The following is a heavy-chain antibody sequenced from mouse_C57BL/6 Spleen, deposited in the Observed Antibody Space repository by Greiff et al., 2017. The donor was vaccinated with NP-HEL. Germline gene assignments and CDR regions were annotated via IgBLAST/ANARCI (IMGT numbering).Heavy chain of an antibody. D-gene: IGHD6-1*01. J-gene: IGHJ4*01. V-gene: IGHV5-17*01. Sequence: DVKLVESGGGLVKPGGSLKLSCAASGFTFSDYGMHWVRQAPEKGLEWVAYISSGSSTIYYADTVKGRFTISRDNAKNTLFLQMTSLRSEDTAMYYCARGLAPEGYDYAMDYWGQGTSVTVSS. CDR2: ISSGSSTI. CDR3: ARGLAPEGYDYAMDY. CDR1: GFTFSDYG.